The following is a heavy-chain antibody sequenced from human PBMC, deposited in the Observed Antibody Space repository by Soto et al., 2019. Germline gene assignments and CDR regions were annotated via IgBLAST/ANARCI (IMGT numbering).Heavy chain of an antibody. CDR1: GFTFSDHY. D-gene: IGHD2-21*01. CDR3: TVWVLVIDFGAA. V-gene: IGHV3-72*01. J-gene: IGHJ4*01. CDR2: SKNKADSYTT. Sequence: EVQLVESGGGLVQPGGSLRLSCAASGFTFSDHYMDWVRQAPGKGLEGVGRSKNKADSYTTEYAASVKGRFTISRYGSKNSLYLQMNILKTEDTAVYYCTVWVLVIDFGAAWGQGILVTVSS.